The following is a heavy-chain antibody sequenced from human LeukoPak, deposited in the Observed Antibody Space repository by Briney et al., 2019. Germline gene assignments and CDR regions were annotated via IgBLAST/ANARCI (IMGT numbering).Heavy chain of an antibody. Sequence: GGSLRLFCAASGFTFSSYAMSWVRQAPGKGLEWVSAISGSGGSTYYADSVKGRFTISRDNSKNTLYLQMNSLRAEDTAVYYCATGYSYGPDRSDYWGQGTLVTVSS. J-gene: IGHJ4*02. V-gene: IGHV3-23*01. CDR3: ATGYSYGPDRSDY. CDR2: ISGSGGST. D-gene: IGHD5-18*01. CDR1: GFTFSSYA.